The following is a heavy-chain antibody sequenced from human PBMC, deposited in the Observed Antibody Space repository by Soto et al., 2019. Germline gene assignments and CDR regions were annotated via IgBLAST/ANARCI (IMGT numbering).Heavy chain of an antibody. V-gene: IGHV4-39*02. Sequence: SETLSLTCSVSGGSISYNSYYWGWIRQPPGKGLEWVGGIFYTGTTYYSQSLKDRVTISVDTSKNSFSLNLTSVTAADTAVYFCARLVVVAPVANAWGQGTLVTVSS. CDR3: ARLVVVAPVANA. CDR2: IFYTGTT. CDR1: GGSISYNSYY. D-gene: IGHD2-2*01. J-gene: IGHJ5*02.